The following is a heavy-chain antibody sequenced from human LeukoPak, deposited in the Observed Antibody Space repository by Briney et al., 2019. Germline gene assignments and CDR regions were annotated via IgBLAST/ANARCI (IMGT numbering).Heavy chain of an antibody. J-gene: IGHJ6*03. Sequence: GGSLRLSCAASGFTFSDYYMSWIRQAPGKGLEWVSYISSSGSTIYYADSVKGRFTISRDNAKNSLYPQMNSLRAEDTAVYYCARAVYDSSGYHYYYYYMDVWGKGTTVTVSS. CDR2: ISSSGSTI. CDR3: ARAVYDSSGYHYYYYYMDV. V-gene: IGHV3-11*04. D-gene: IGHD3-22*01. CDR1: GFTFSDYY.